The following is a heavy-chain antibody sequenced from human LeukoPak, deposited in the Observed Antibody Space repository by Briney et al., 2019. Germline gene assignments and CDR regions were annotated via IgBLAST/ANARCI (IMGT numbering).Heavy chain of an antibody. D-gene: IGHD6-13*01. V-gene: IGHV3-33*01. CDR3: ARAPYSSSWFDY. Sequence: GGSLRLSCAASGFTFSRYGMHWVRQAPGKGLEWVAVIWYDGSNKYYADSVKGRFTISRDNSKNTLYLQMNSLRAEDTAVYYCARAPYSSSWFDYWGQGTLVTVSS. J-gene: IGHJ4*02. CDR1: GFTFSRYG. CDR2: IWYDGSNK.